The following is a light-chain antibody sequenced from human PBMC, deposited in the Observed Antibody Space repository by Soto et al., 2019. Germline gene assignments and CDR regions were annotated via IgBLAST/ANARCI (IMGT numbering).Light chain of an antibody. CDR2: AAS. CDR3: LQDYNYPLT. V-gene: IGKV1-6*01. J-gene: IGKJ4*01. Sequence: AIQMTQSPSSLSASVGDRVTITCRASQDIRNDLGWFQRKPGKAPKLLIYAASDLQGGVPSRFRGSGSGTDFTLTISSLQPEDFATYYCLQDYNYPLTFGGGTKVEIK. CDR1: QDIRND.